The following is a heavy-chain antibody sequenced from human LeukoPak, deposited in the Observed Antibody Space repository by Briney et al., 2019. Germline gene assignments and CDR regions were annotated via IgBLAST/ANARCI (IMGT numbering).Heavy chain of an antibody. J-gene: IGHJ4*02. D-gene: IGHD3-3*01. CDR1: GFTFSDHY. CDR3: ARARSGSLDY. CDR2: TRNKGDSYTT. Sequence: TGGSLRLSCAASGFTFSDHYMDWVRQAPGKGLEWVGRTRNKGDSYTTEYAASVKGRFTISRDDSKNSLYLQMNSLKTEDTAVYYCARARSGSLDYWGQGTLVTVSS. V-gene: IGHV3-72*01.